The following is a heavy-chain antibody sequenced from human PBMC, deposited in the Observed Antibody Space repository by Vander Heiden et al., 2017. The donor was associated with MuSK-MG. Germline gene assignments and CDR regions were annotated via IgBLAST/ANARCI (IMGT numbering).Heavy chain of an antibody. CDR2: IRRKANSDAT. CDR1: GFTFSGSA. V-gene: IGHV3-73*02. Sequence: EVQLVESGGGLVQPGGSLKLSCAASGFTFSGSAMHWVRQASGKGLEWVGRIRRKANSDATAYAASVKGRFTIARDDAKKKEYLQMNSLKTEDTAVDDGTRHNYMDVWGKGTTVPVSS. J-gene: IGHJ6*03. CDR3: TRHNYMDV.